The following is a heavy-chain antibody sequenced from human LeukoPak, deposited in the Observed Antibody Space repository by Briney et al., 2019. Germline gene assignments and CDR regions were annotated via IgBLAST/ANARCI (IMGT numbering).Heavy chain of an antibody. J-gene: IGHJ4*02. V-gene: IGHV4-59*01. CDR2: IYYSGST. Sequence: PSETLSLTCTVSGGSISSYYWSWIRQPPGKGMEWIGYIYYSGSTNYNPSLKSRVTISVDTSKNQFSLKLSSVTAADTAVYYCAREGTAYGNYFDYWGQGTLVTVSS. CDR1: GGSISSYY. CDR3: AREGTAYGNYFDY. D-gene: IGHD3/OR15-3a*01.